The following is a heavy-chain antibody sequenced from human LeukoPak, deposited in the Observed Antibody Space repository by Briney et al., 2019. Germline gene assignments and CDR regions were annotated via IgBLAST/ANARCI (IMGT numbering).Heavy chain of an antibody. CDR1: SGSIFSSNW. CDR2: IFHSGST. Sequence: PSGTLSLTCAVSSGSIFSSNWWSWVRQPPGKGLEWIGQIFHSGSTNYNPSLKSRVTISVDTSKNQFSLKLSSVTAADTAVYYCARGDGWNDYWGQGTLVTVSS. D-gene: IGHD5-24*01. CDR3: ARGDGWNDY. J-gene: IGHJ4*02. V-gene: IGHV4-4*02.